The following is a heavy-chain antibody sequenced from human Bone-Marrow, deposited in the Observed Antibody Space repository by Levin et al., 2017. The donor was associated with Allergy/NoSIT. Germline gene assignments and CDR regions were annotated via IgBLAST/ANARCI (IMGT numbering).Heavy chain of an antibody. CDR3: ARRSTTGIFGVFIIDAFDF. J-gene: IGHJ3*01. CDR1: GYSFASYW. V-gene: IGHV5-10-1*01. Sequence: GESLKISCKGSGYSFASYWISWVRQMPGKGLEWMGRIDPSDSNTDYGPSFQGHVTFSADKSVGTAYLQWSSLKASDTAMYYCARRSTTGIFGVFIIDAFDFWGQGTMVTVSS. CDR2: IDPSDSNT. D-gene: IGHD3-3*01.